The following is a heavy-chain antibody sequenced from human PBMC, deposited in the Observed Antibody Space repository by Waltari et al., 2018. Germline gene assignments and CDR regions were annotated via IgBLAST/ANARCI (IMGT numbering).Heavy chain of an antibody. J-gene: IGHJ6*02. V-gene: IGHV1-69*01. D-gene: IGHD3-3*01. CDR1: GGTFSSYA. Sequence: QVQLVQSGAEVKKPGSSVKVSCKASGGTFSSYAISWVRQAPGTGLAWMGGIIPIFGTANYAQKFQGRVTITADESTSTAYMELSSLRSEDTAVYYCARVWGDFWSGDEHLIYYGMDVWGQGTTVTVSS. CDR2: IIPIFGTA. CDR3: ARVWGDFWSGDEHLIYYGMDV.